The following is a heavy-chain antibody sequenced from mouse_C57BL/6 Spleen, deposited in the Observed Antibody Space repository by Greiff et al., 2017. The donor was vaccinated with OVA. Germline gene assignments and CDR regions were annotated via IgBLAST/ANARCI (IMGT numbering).Heavy chain of an antibody. J-gene: IGHJ1*03. V-gene: IGHV1-82*01. CDR2: IYPGDGDT. CDR3: ARSRYGNYDWYFDV. Sequence: QQSGPELVKPGASVKISCQASGYAFSSSWMNWVKQRPGKGLEWIGRIYPGDGDTNYNGKFKGKATLTADKSSSTAYMQLSSLTSEDSAVYFCARSRYGNYDWYFDVWGTGTTVTVSS. D-gene: IGHD2-10*02. CDR1: GYAFSSSW.